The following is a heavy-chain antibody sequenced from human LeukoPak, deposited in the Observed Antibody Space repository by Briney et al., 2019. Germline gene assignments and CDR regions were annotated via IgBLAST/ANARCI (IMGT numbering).Heavy chain of an antibody. CDR2: IRIKANSYAT. V-gene: IGHV3-73*01. J-gene: IGHJ4*02. D-gene: IGHD6-13*01. CDR3: TRRIATAGWGYFDY. CDR1: GFNFGVSA. Sequence: GGSLRLSCAASGFNFGVSAVHWVRQASGKGLEWVGRIRIKANSYATAYGESVKGRFTISRDDSKNTAYLQMNSLKTEDTAIYYCTRRIATAGWGYFDYWGPGTLVTVSS.